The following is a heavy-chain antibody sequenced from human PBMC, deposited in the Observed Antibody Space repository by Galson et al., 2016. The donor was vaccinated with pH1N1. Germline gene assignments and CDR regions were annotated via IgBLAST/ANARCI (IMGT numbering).Heavy chain of an antibody. CDR3: GRVRPAGELGGNYFDY. D-gene: IGHD1-26*01. CDR2: IYTSGST. CDR1: GGSISSGSYY. J-gene: IGHJ4*02. V-gene: IGHV4-61*09. Sequence: TLPLTCTVSGGSISSGSYYCSWIRQPAGKGLEWIGYIYTSGSTNYNPSLKRRVTISVDTSKNQFSLKLSSVTAANTAVYYWGRVRPAGELGGNYFDYWGQGTLVTVSS.